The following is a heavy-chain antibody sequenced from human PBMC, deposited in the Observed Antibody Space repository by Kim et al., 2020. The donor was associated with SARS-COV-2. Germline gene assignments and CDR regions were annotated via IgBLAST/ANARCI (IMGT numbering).Heavy chain of an antibody. CDR1: GGSISSSSHY. D-gene: IGHD3-3*01. CDR2: IYQSGST. CDR3: ARQQARITIFGVVIAYFDY. V-gene: IGHV4-39*01. J-gene: IGHJ4*02. Sequence: SETLSLTCTVSGGSISSSSHYWGWIRQPPGKGLAWIGSIYQSGSTYYRPSLKSRVTISVDTSKNQFSLKLSSVTAADTAVYYCARQQARITIFGVVIAYFDYWGQGTLVTVSS.